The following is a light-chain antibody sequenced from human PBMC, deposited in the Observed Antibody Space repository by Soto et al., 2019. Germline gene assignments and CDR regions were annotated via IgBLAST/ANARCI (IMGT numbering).Light chain of an antibody. CDR3: QQYENLPT. V-gene: IGKV1-33*01. Sequence: DSQMSQSPSSLAGSVRHIVTITLQASQTINNYLTWYQQKPGRAPKLLIYAASNLEAGVPSRLSGSGSGTDFTFTISRLQPEDIATYYCQQYENLPTFGQGTRLEIK. J-gene: IGKJ5*01. CDR2: AAS. CDR1: QTINNY.